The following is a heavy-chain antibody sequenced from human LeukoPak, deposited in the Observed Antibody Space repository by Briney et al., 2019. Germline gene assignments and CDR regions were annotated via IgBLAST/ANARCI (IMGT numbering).Heavy chain of an antibody. CDR2: IYYSGST. D-gene: IGHD6-19*01. Sequence: PSETLSLTCTVSGGSISSYYWNWIRQPPGKGLEWIGYIYYSGSTNYNPSLKSRVTISIDTSKNQFSLKVSSVTAADTAVYYCARAHSSGWPHMFDPWGQGTLVTVPS. V-gene: IGHV4-59*01. CDR1: GGSISSYY. J-gene: IGHJ5*02. CDR3: ARAHSSGWPHMFDP.